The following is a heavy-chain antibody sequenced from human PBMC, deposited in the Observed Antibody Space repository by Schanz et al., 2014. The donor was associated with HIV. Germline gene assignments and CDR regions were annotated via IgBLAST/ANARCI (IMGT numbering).Heavy chain of an antibody. Sequence: QVRLVQSGAEVKKPGASVTVSCKASGYTFTDYYIHWVRQAPGQGLQWMGWIKPNSGETYYAQKFKGRVTMTRDTSIKTASMELSWLRSDDTAVYLCARNKYNLLPFDYWGQGTLVTVSS. CDR1: GYTFTDYY. CDR3: ARNKYNLLPFDY. J-gene: IGHJ4*02. CDR2: IKPNSGET. D-gene: IGHD1-20*01. V-gene: IGHV1-2*02.